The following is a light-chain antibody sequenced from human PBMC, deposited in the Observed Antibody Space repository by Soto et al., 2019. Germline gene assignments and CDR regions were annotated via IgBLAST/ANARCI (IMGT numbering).Light chain of an antibody. CDR1: SSDVGGYDY. CDR2: DVS. V-gene: IGLV2-14*01. CDR3: SSYTSTTTGVV. J-gene: IGLJ2*01. Sequence: QSVLTQGASVSGSPGQSITISCTGTSSDVGGYDYVSWYQQYPGKAPKLMIYDVSNRPSGVSTRFSGSKSGNTASLTISGLQAEDEADYYCSSYTSTTTGVVFGGGTKVTVL.